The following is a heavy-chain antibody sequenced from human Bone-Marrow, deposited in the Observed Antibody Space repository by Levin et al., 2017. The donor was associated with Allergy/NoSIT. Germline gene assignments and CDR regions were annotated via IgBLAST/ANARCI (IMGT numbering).Heavy chain of an antibody. J-gene: IGHJ4*02. V-gene: IGHV3-11*01. CDR1: GFTFSDLY. Sequence: GGSLRLSCTASGFTFSDLYMSWIRQAPGKGLEWVSYISTSGSAAYYADSVKGRFIISRDNAKNSIYLQMNGLRVEDTARYFCARGALPDYWGQGTLVTVSS. CDR3: ARGALPDY. CDR2: ISTSGSAA.